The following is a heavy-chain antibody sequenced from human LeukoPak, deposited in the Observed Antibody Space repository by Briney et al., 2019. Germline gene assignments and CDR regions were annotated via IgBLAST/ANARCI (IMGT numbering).Heavy chain of an antibody. CDR1: GGSITNYN. D-gene: IGHD2-15*01. CDR3: ARRRGGDLTVGSDTWFDP. CDR2: ISDSGST. J-gene: IGHJ5*02. V-gene: IGHV4-59*08. Sequence: PSETLSLTCTVSGGSITNYNWNWIRQPPGKGLEWIGYISDSGSTNYNPSLQSRVTISVGTSKNQFSLKLSSVTASDTAVYYCARRRGGDLTVGSDTWFDPWGQGALVTVSS.